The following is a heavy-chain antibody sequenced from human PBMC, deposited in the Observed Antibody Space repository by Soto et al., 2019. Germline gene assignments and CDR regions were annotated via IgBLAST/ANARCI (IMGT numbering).Heavy chain of an antibody. CDR3: ARDWNYGMDV. Sequence: SQTLSLTCAIFGASVSANSVAWNWIRQSPSRGLEWLGRTYYRFKWYNEYAISVKSRITINPDTSKNQSTLQLNSVTPEDTAIYYCARDWNYGMDVWGQGTTVTVSS. CDR2: TYYRFKWYN. CDR1: GASVSANSVA. V-gene: IGHV6-1*01. D-gene: IGHD3-3*01. J-gene: IGHJ6*02.